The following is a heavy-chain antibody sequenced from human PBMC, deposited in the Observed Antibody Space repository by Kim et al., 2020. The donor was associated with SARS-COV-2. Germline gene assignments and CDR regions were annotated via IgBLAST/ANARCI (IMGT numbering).Heavy chain of an antibody. CDR1: GFTFSSYW. D-gene: IGHD1-26*01. J-gene: IGHJ6*02. Sequence: GGSLRLSCAASGFTFSSYWMHWVRQAPGEGLVWVSRIKFDGSSTTYADSVKGRFTISRDNAKNTLYLQMNSLRAEDTAIYYCVRDYGGSTAYYYKGLDVWGQGTTVTVSS. CDR3: VRDYGGSTAYYYKGLDV. CDR2: IKFDGSST. V-gene: IGHV3-74*01.